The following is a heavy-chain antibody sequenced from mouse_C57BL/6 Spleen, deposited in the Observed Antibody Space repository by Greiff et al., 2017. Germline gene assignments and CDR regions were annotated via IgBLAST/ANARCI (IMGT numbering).Heavy chain of an antibody. V-gene: IGHV1-19*01. CDR2: INPYNGGT. CDR1: GYTFTDYY. J-gene: IGHJ2*01. CDR3: ASKTYSNLYYFDY. Sequence: EVQLQQSGPVLVKPGASVKMSCKASGYTFTDYYMNWVKQSHGKSLEWIGVINPYNGGTSYNQKFKGKATLTVDKSSSTAYMELNSLTSEDSAVYYCASKTYSNLYYFDYWGQGTTLTVSS. D-gene: IGHD2-5*01.